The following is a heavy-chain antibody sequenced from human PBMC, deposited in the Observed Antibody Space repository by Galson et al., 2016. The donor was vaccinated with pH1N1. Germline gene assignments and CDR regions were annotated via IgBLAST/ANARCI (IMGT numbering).Heavy chain of an antibody. D-gene: IGHD3-22*01. CDR1: GDSISSGPYY. V-gene: IGHV4-31*03. J-gene: IGHJ4*02. Sequence: TLSLTCTVSGDSISSGPYYWTWIRQHPGKGLEWIGYIYSDGSAYYSPSLRSRLTISVDTSQNQFSLNLNSVTAADTAVYYCSKVILPWGYDDSRDYLGYWGQGTLVTASS. CDR3: SKVILPWGYDDSRDYLGY. CDR2: IYSDGSA.